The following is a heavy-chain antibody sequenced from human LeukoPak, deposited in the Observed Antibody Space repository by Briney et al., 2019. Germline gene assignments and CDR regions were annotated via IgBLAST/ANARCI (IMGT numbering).Heavy chain of an antibody. J-gene: IGHJ5*01. CDR3: ARAQAGYCSSTSCYRWFDS. Sequence: SETLSLTCTVSGGSISSYYWSWIRQPPGKGLEWIGYIYTSGSTNYNPSLKRRVTISVDTSKNQFSLKLSSVTAADTAVYYCARAQAGYCSSTSCYRWFDSWGQGTLVTVSS. V-gene: IGHV4-4*09. D-gene: IGHD2-2*02. CDR1: GGSISSYY. CDR2: IYTSGST.